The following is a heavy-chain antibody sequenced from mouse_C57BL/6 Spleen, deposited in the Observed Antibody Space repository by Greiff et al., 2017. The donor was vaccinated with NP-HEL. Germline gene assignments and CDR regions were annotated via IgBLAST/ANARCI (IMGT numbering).Heavy chain of an antibody. CDR3: AKAYYSNYVGAMDY. J-gene: IGHJ4*01. CDR1: GYAFSSYW. V-gene: IGHV1-80*01. CDR2: IYPGDGDT. Sequence: QVQLKESGAELVKPGASVKISCKASGYAFSSYWMNWVKQRPGKGLEWIGQIYPGDGDTNYNGKFKGTATLTADKSSSTAYMQLSSLTSEDSAVYCCAKAYYSNYVGAMDYWGQGTSVTVAS. D-gene: IGHD2-5*01.